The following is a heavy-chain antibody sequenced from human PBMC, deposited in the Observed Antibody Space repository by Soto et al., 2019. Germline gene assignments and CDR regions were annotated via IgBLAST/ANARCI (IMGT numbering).Heavy chain of an antibody. D-gene: IGHD3-10*01. CDR3: ATQHYYNGCDY. CDR1: GFTFSNAW. V-gene: IGHV3-15*01. CDR2: VKTKTDGGAT. Sequence: EVQLVESGGGLVKPGGSLRLSCAASGFTFSNAWLSWVRQAPGKGLEWVGRVKTKTDGGATDYAAPVKGRFSISRDDSKNTVYLQMNSLKTEDTAVYYCATQHYYNGCDYWGQGALVTVSS. J-gene: IGHJ4*02.